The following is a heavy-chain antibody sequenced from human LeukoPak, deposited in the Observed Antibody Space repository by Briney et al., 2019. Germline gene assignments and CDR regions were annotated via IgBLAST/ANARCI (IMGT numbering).Heavy chain of an antibody. CDR1: LDSTTSSF. J-gene: IGHJ4*02. V-gene: IGHV4-4*02. D-gene: IGHD1-14*01. CDR2: IHRSGSP. Sequence: SETLSLTCTVSLDSTTSSFWSWVRQPPGKGLEWIGEIHRSGSPNYNPSLQSRVTISIDRSRNQIVLELSSVTAEDTAVYYCAREILGGFNPGAYWGQGTLVTVSS. CDR3: AREILGGFNPGAY.